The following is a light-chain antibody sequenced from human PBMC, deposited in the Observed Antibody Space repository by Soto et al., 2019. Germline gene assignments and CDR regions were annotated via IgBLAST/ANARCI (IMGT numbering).Light chain of an antibody. CDR3: QQYNNWPPRWT. Sequence: EIVMTQSPATLSMSPGERATLSCRASQSVSSNLAWYQQKPGQAPRLLIYSASTRATGIPARFSGSGSGTEFTLTISSLQSEDFAVYYCQQYNNWPPRWTFGQGTKVEIK. V-gene: IGKV3-15*01. CDR1: QSVSSN. J-gene: IGKJ1*01. CDR2: SAS.